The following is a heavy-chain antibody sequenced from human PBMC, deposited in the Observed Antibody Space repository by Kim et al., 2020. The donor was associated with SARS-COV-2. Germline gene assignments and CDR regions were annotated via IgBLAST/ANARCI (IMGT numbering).Heavy chain of an antibody. CDR1: GFTFDDYT. J-gene: IGHJ4*02. D-gene: IGHD1-26*01. V-gene: IGHV3-43*01. CDR3: AKDGRFKFEERGATYFDY. Sequence: GGSLRLSCAASGFTFDDYTMHWVRQAPGKGLEWVSLISWDGGSTYYADSVKGRFTISRDNSKNSLYLQMNSLRTEDTALYYCAKDGRFKFEERGATYFDYWGQGTLVTVSS. CDR2: ISWDGGST.